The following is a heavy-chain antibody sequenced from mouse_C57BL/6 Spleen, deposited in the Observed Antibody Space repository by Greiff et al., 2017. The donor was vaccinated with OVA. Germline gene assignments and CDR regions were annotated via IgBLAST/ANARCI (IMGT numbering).Heavy chain of an antibody. V-gene: IGHV1-50*01. CDR3: ARGGSAMDY. J-gene: IGHJ4*01. Sequence: QVHVKQPGAELVKPGASVKLSCKASGYTFTSYWMQWVKQRPGQGLEWIGEIDPSDSYTNYNQKFKGKATLTVDTSSSTAYMQLSSLTSEDSAVYYCARGGSAMDYWGQGTSVTVSS. CDR2: IDPSDSYT. CDR1: GYTFTSYW. D-gene: IGHD1-1*01.